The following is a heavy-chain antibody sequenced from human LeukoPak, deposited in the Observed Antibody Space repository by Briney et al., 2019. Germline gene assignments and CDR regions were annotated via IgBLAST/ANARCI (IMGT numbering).Heavy chain of an antibody. CDR1: GGTFSSYA. CDR2: IIPIFGTA. D-gene: IGHD3-22*01. CDR3: ARVGYYDSSGYSWFDP. V-gene: IGHV1-69*13. J-gene: IGHJ5*02. Sequence: GASVKVSCKASGGTFSSYAISWVRQAPGQGLKWMGGIIPIFGTANYAQKFQGRVTITADESTSTAYMELSSLRSEDTAVYYCARVGYYDSSGYSWFDPWGQGTLVTVSS.